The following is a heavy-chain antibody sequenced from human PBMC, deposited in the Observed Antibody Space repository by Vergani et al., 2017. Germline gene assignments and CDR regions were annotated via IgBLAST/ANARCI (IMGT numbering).Heavy chain of an antibody. D-gene: IGHD6-6*01. J-gene: IGHJ3*02. CDR1: GGTFGSHT. V-gene: IGHV1-69*08. CDR3: ARSSMAPQGALDI. Sequence: QVQLEQSGAEVKKPGSSVTVSCRASGGTFGSHTISWVRQAPGQGLEWVGRVIPSLATTIYAQKLQGRVTITADESTSTAYMELSSLRSEDTAVYYCARSSMAPQGALDIWGQGTKVTVSS. CDR2: VIPSLATT.